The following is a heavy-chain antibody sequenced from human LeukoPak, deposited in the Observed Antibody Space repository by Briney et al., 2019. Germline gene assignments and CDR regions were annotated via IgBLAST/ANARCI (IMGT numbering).Heavy chain of an antibody. CDR1: GFTFSSYA. CDR3: ARDSQTTLDY. Sequence: GGSLRLSCAASGFTFSSYAMNWVRQAPGKGLEWVSVISGGGTSTYYTDSVKGRFTISRDNSKNTVYLQMNSLRAEDTAVYYCARDSQTTLDYWGQGTLVTVSS. J-gene: IGHJ4*02. CDR2: ISGGGTST. V-gene: IGHV3-23*01. D-gene: IGHD4-17*01.